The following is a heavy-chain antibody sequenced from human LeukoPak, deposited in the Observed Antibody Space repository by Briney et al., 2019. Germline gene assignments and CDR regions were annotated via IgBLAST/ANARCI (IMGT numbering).Heavy chain of an antibody. CDR3: AKGTATVTSRFFDY. Sequence: GGSLRLSCAASGFTFRYNAMHWVRQAPGKGLEWVSTISDNSGSTYYPDSVKGRFTISRDDSKNTLYLQMKSLRAEDTAVYYCAKGTATVTSRFFDYWGQGTLVTVSS. CDR2: ISDNSGST. D-gene: IGHD2-21*02. CDR1: GFTFRYNA. J-gene: IGHJ4*02. V-gene: IGHV3-23*01.